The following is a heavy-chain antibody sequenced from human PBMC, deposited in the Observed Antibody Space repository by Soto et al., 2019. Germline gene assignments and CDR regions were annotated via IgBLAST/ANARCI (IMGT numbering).Heavy chain of an antibody. V-gene: IGHV3-30-3*02. CDR3: AKSSSGLRDYFDS. Sequence: GGSLRLSCAVSGFTLSTFAMHWVRQAPGKGLEWVATTSYDGLNTFYGESVSGRFSISRDTSKNTLFLQMNSLKTEDTAVYYCAKSSSGLRDYFDSWGRGTLVTVSS. CDR1: GFTLSTFA. J-gene: IGHJ4*02. D-gene: IGHD3-10*01. CDR2: TSYDGLNT.